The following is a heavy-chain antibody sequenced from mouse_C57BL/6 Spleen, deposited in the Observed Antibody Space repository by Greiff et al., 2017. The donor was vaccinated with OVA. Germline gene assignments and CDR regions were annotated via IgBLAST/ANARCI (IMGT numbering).Heavy chain of an antibody. CDR3: ARQRSNYDAMDY. CDR2: INPNNGGT. Sequence: EVQLQQSGPELVKPGASVKISCKASGYTFTDYYMNWVKQSHGKSLEWIGDINPNNGGTSYNQKFKGKATLTVDKSSSTAYMELRSLTSEDSAVYYCARQRSNYDAMDYWGQGTSVTVSS. D-gene: IGHD2-5*01. V-gene: IGHV1-26*01. J-gene: IGHJ4*01. CDR1: GYTFTDYY.